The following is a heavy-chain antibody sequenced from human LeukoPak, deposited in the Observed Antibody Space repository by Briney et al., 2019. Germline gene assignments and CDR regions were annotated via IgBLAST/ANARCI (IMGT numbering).Heavy chain of an antibody. J-gene: IGHJ4*02. V-gene: IGHV4-39*01. CDR3: ARNYIVVVVAAIKRPTYFDY. CDR1: GDSISSSNYY. D-gene: IGHD2-15*01. Sequence: SETLSLTCTVSGDSISSSNYYWGCIRQPPGKGLEWIGSMYYSGTTYYNPSLKSRVTISVDTSKNQFSLKLSSVTAADTAVYYCARNYIVVVVAAIKRPTYFDYWGQGTLVTVSS. CDR2: MYYSGTT.